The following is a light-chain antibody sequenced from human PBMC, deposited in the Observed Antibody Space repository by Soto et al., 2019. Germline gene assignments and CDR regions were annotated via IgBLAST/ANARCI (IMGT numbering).Light chain of an antibody. V-gene: IGLV1-40*01. CDR2: GNS. CDR3: QSYDTPVYV. CDR1: SSNIGAGYD. J-gene: IGLJ1*01. Sequence: QSVLTQPPSVSGAPGQRVTISCTGSSSNIGAGYDVHWYQQLPGAAPKLLIYGNSNRPSGVPDRFPGSRSGTSASLAITGLQPEDEADYYCQSYDTPVYVFGGGTKLTVL.